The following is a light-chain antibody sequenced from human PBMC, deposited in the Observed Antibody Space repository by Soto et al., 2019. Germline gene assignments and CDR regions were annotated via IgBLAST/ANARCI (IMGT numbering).Light chain of an antibody. Sequence: DIVLTQSPATLSLSPGDRATLSCRASQSVGTSLAWYKQQPGQAPRLLIHDAAYRASGIPERFRGSGSGTAFSLSTSSLEPDDFAVYYCQHRSSWPRSFGRGTKVE. CDR2: DAA. CDR1: QSVGTS. J-gene: IGKJ1*01. CDR3: QHRSSWPRS. V-gene: IGKV3-11*01.